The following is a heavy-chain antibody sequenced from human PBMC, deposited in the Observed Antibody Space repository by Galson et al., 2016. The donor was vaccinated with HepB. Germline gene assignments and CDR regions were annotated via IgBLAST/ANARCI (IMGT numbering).Heavy chain of an antibody. CDR1: GFTFSSYW. CDR2: IKQDGSEK. Sequence: SLRLSCAASGFTFSSYWMTWVRQAPGKGLEWVANIKQDGSEKYYVDSVKGRFTISRDNAKKSLYLQMNSLRAEDTAVYYCARNNWNALGWFDPWGQGTLVTVSS. D-gene: IGHD1-1*01. J-gene: IGHJ5*02. V-gene: IGHV3-7*05. CDR3: ARNNWNALGWFDP.